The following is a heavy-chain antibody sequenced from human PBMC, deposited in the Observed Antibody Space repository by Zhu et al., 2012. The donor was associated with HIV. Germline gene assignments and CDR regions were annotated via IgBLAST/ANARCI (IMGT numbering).Heavy chain of an antibody. D-gene: IGHD3-10*01. CDR3: SREYYGSGSYQVSY. CDR2: IYHRGTI. V-gene: IGHV4-38-2*02. J-gene: IGHJ4*02. CDR1: GYSIRGGYC. Sequence: QVQLQESGPGLVKASETLSLTCGVSGYSIRGGYCWGWIRQPPGKGLGWIGSIYHRGTIYYNPSLKSRVTLSMDTSKNQFSLKLSSVTAADTAVYYCSREYYGSGSYQVSYWGQGT.